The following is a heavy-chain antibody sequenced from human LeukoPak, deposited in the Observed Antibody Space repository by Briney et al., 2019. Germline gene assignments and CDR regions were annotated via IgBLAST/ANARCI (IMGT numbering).Heavy chain of an antibody. CDR3: ARVYRKFGELYLDY. D-gene: IGHD3-10*01. V-gene: IGHV1-46*01. CDR2: INPSGGST. J-gene: IGHJ4*02. CDR1: GYTFTSYY. Sequence: ASVKVSCKASGYTFTSYYMHWVRQAPGQGLEWVGIINPSGGSTSYAQKFQGRVTMTRDMSTRTVYMELSSLRSEDTAVYYCARVYRKFGELYLDYWGQRTLVTVSS.